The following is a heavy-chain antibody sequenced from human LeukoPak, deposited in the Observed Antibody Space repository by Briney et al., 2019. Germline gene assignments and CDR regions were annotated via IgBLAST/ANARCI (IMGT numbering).Heavy chain of an antibody. J-gene: IGHJ4*02. CDR2: IYYSGST. V-gene: IGHV4-39*01. CDR3: ARQTLEYSGSYPTYFDY. Sequence: SETLSLTCTVSGGSISSSSYYWGWIRQPPGKGLEWIGSIYYSGSTYYNPSLKSRATISVDTSKNQFSLKLSSVTAADTAVYYCARQTLEYSGSYPTYFDYWGQGTLVTVSS. D-gene: IGHD1-26*01. CDR1: GGSISSSSYY.